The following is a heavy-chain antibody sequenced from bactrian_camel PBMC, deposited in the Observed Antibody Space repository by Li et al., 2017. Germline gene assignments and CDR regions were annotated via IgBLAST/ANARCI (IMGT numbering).Heavy chain of an antibody. CDR1: GWTFSRYW. D-gene: IGHD2*01. Sequence: HVQLVESGGGLVQPGGSLRLSCAYSGWTFSRYWMYWVRQAPGKGLEWVSSICLDDGRTKSSDSVKGRFAISSDNTKNVVYLQMNRLQSEDTALYSCVKEAGGMWCPGNYWGQGTQVTVS. V-gene: IGHV3S1*01. J-gene: IGHJ4*01. CDR2: ICLDDGRT. CDR3: VKEAGGMWCPGNY.